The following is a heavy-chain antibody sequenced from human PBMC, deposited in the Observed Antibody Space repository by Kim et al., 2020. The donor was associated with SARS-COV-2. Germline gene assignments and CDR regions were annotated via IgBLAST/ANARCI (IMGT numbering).Heavy chain of an antibody. D-gene: IGHD5-18*01. J-gene: IGHJ5*02. CDR2: FDPEGGET. Sequence: ASVKVSCKVSGYTLTELSMHWVRQAPGKGLEWMGGFDPEGGETIYAQKFQGRVTMTEDTSTDTAYMELSSLRSEDTAVYYCATSTAMVTGGWFDPWGQGTLVTVSS. CDR3: ATSTAMVTGGWFDP. CDR1: GYTLTELS. V-gene: IGHV1-24*01.